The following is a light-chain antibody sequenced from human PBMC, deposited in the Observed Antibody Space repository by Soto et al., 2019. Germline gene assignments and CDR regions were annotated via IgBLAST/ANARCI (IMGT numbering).Light chain of an antibody. CDR2: GAS. V-gene: IGKV3-15*01. Sequence: EIVMTQSPATLSVSPGQGATLSCRASQPISRNLAWYQQKPGQAPRLLMYGASTRATDIPGRFSGGGSLTEFTLPISSLQSEDFAIYFCQQYNTWPRTFGQGTKVDVK. CDR3: QQYNTWPRT. CDR1: QPISRN. J-gene: IGKJ1*01.